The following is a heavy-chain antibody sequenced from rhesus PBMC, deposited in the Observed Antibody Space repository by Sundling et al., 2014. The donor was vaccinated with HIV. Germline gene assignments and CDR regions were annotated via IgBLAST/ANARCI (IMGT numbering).Heavy chain of an antibody. CDR3: ARTGPWTGFYSFDY. D-gene: IGHD3-3*01. V-gene: IGHV4-147*01. CDR2: IYGGSGDT. CDR1: GGSISSSY. J-gene: IGHJ4*01. Sequence: QVQLQESGPGLVKPSETLSLTCAVSGGSISSSYWSWIRQAPGKRLEWIGDIYGGSGDTYYNPSLKSRVTISKDTSKNQFSLKLSSVTATDTAVYYCARTGPWTGFYSFDYWGQGVLVTVSS.